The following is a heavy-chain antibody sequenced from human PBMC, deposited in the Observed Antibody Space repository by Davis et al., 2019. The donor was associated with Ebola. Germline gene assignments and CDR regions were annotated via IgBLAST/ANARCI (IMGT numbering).Heavy chain of an antibody. CDR3: ARVRSAGQQGWFDP. CDR1: GYMFTNYW. CDR2: IDPTDSYT. V-gene: IGHV5-10-1*01. Sequence: GESLKISCKGSGYMFTNYWISWVRQMPGKGLAWMGTIDPTDSYTKYSPSFQGHVTISTDKSISTAYLQWSSLKASDTAMYYCARVRSAGQQGWFDPWGQGTLVTVSS. D-gene: IGHD6-13*01. J-gene: IGHJ5*02.